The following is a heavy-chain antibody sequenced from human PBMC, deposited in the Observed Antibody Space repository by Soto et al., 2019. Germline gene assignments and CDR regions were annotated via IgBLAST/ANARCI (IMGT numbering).Heavy chain of an antibody. CDR1: GFIVSSNQ. D-gene: IGHD3-3*01. Sequence: GGSLRLSCVASGFIVSSNQMSWVRQAPGKGLEWVSVIYSGHTTYYADSVEGRFTISRDDSKNTLYLQMNSLRVEDTAVYYCVRGPSDHKLRLVEWPYGDYWGKGALVTV. CDR2: IYSGHTT. CDR3: VRGPSDHKLRLVEWPYGDY. V-gene: IGHV3-53*01. J-gene: IGHJ4*02.